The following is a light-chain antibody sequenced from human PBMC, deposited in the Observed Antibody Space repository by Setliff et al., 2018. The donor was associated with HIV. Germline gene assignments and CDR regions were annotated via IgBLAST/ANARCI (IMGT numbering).Light chain of an antibody. Sequence: QSVLAQPRSVSGSPGQSVTISCTGTSSDVGGYNYVSWYQQYPGKAPKLMIYDVSERPSGVPDRLSGSKSGNTASLTISGLQAEDDADYYCCSYAGSYPSYVFGTGTKVTVL. CDR2: DVS. CDR3: CSYAGSYPSYV. CDR1: SSDVGGYNY. J-gene: IGLJ1*01. V-gene: IGLV2-11*01.